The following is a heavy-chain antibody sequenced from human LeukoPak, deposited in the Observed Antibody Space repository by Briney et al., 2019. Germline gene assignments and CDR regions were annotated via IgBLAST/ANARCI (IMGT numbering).Heavy chain of an antibody. J-gene: IGHJ4*02. CDR3: AKDFVVVPGNVNYFAF. V-gene: IGHV3-23*01. D-gene: IGHD2-21*02. CDR1: GFTFSNYA. Sequence: GGSLRLSCAASGFTFSNYAMSWVRQAPGKGLQWVSAITGSGDSTYYADSVKGRFTISRDNSKNRLYLQMNRLRAEDTAVYYCAKDFVVVPGNVNYFAFWGQGTLVTVSS. CDR2: ITGSGDST.